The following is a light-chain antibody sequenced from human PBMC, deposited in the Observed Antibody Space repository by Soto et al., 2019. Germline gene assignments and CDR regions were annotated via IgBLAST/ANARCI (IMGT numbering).Light chain of an antibody. Sequence: EFVLTQSPGTLPFSPGDTSSPPCRSSQNLSRYFLACYQHKPGQAPRLLISGASRRATGIPDRFSGAGSGTDFTLTISRLEPEDFALYYCQQHDILPITFGQGTRLEIK. CDR2: GAS. CDR3: QQHDILPIT. CDR1: QNLSRYF. J-gene: IGKJ5*01. V-gene: IGKV3-20*01.